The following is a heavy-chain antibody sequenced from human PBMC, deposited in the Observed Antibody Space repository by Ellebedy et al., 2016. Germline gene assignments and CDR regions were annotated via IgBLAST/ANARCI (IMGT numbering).Heavy chain of an antibody. CDR1: GGSLSDYY. CDR3: ARGVGSGFDP. D-gene: IGHD3-10*01. CDR2: INHSGST. V-gene: IGHV4-34*01. Sequence: SETLSLTXAVYGGSLSDYYWNWIRQPPGKGLEWIGEINHSGSTNYNPSLKSRVTISVDTSKNQFSLKLSSVTAADTAVYYCARGVGSGFDPWGQGTLVTVSS. J-gene: IGHJ5*02.